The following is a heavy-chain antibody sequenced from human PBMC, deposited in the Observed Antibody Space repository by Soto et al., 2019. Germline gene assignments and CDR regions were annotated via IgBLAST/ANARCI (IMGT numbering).Heavy chain of an antibody. CDR1: GYTFTSYG. Sequence: QVQLVQSGAEVKKPGASVKVSCKASGYTFTSYGISWVRQAPGQGLEWMGGISAYNGNTNYAQKRQGRVTMTTDTSTSTAYMELRSLRSDDTAVYYCARDIQVAVAGTEIYYYYYGMDVWGQGTTVTVSS. CDR3: ARDIQVAVAGTEIYYYYYGMDV. V-gene: IGHV1-18*01. D-gene: IGHD6-19*01. J-gene: IGHJ6*02. CDR2: ISAYNGNT.